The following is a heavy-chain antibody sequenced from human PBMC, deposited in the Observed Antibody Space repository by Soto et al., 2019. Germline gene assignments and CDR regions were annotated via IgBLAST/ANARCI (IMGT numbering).Heavy chain of an antibody. J-gene: IGHJ4*02. CDR3: ARVHSGSYQDLDY. V-gene: IGHV3-66*01. CDR1: GFTVSSYH. Sequence: EVQLVESGGGLVQPGGSLRLSCAASGFTVSSYHMSWVRQAPGKGLEWVSVIYSAGSADFADSVKGRFTISRDNSNNTLYLQMRSLRAEDTGVYYCARVHSGSYQDLDYWGQGTLVTVSS. D-gene: IGHD6-13*01. CDR2: IYSAGSA.